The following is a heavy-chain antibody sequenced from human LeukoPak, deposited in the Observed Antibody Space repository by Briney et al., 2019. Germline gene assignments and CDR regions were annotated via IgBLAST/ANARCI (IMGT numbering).Heavy chain of an antibody. CDR3: AKDAGEGSGWYYFDY. J-gene: IGHJ4*02. V-gene: IGHV3-23*01. Sequence: PGGSLRLSCAASGFTFSSYAMSWVRQGPEKGLEWVSPISGGGDTTYYADSVRGRFTVSRDASKNTLFLQMNSLRAEDTAVYYCAKDAGEGSGWYYFDYWGQGTLVTVSS. CDR1: GFTFSSYA. CDR2: ISGGGDTT. D-gene: IGHD6-13*01.